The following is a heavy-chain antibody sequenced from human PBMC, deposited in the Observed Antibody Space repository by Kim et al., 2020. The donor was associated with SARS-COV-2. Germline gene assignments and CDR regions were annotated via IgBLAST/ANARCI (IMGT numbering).Heavy chain of an antibody. J-gene: IGHJ4*02. CDR2: T. V-gene: IGHV1-2*02. D-gene: IGHD2-15*01. Sequence: TNYAQKFQGRVTMTRDTSTSTAYMELSRLRSDDTAVYYCAREGVEVNFDYWGQGTLVTVSS. CDR3: AREGVEVNFDY.